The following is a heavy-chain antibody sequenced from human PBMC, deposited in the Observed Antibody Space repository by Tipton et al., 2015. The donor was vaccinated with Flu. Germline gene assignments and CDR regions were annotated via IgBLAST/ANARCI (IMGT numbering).Heavy chain of an antibody. CDR3: VKEGIYCSNTGCYKLLKGSWFDP. CDR2: VSGNGGST. J-gene: IGHJ5*02. CDR1: GFTFSIYA. Sequence: SLRLSCSASGFTFSIYAMHWVRQAPGKGLKYVSAVSGNGGSTYYADSVKGRFTISRDNSKNTLYLEMSSLRAEDTAVYYCVKEGIYCSNTGCYKLLKGSWFDPWGQGALVTVSS. V-gene: IGHV3-64D*06. D-gene: IGHD2-2*02.